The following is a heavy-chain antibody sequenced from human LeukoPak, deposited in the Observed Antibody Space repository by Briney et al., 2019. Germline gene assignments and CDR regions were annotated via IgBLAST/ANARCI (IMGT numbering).Heavy chain of an antibody. D-gene: IGHD4-17*01. V-gene: IGHV1-46*01. Sequence: ASVKVSCKASGYTFTSYYMHWVRQAPGQGLEWMGIINPSGGSTSYAQKFQGRVTMTRDMSTSTVYMELSSLRSEDTAVYYCARSKPTVTTHYYYYMDVWGKGTTVTISS. CDR3: ARSKPTVTTHYYYYMDV. CDR1: GYTFTSYY. J-gene: IGHJ6*03. CDR2: INPSGGST.